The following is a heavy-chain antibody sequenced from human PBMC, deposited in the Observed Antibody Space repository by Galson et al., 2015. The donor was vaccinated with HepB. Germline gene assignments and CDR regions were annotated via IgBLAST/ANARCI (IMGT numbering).Heavy chain of an antibody. CDR1: GFTFSSYW. CDR2: IKQDGSEK. CDR3: ARDQRNPPYGDYEGN. Sequence: SLRLSCAASGFTFSSYWMSWVRQAPGKGLEWVANIKQDGSEKYYVDSVKGRFTISRDNAKNSLYLQMNSLRAEDTAVYYCARDQRNPPYGDYEGNRGQGTLVTVSS. V-gene: IGHV3-7*03. D-gene: IGHD4-17*01. J-gene: IGHJ4*02.